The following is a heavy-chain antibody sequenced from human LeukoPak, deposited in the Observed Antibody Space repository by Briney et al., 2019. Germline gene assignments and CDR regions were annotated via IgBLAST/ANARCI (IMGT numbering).Heavy chain of an antibody. CDR3: ARGGMPSAPPAESFQY. CDR1: GFTLSRYN. CDR2: INSNGGST. J-gene: IGHJ1*01. D-gene: IGHD2-2*01. V-gene: IGHV3-64*02. Sequence: GGSLRLSCAASGFTLSRYNLHWVRQAPGKGLEYISGINSNGGSTYYADSVKGRFIISRDDSKNTLYLQMDGLRDEDVAVYYCARGGMPSAPPAESFQYWGQGTLVTVSS.